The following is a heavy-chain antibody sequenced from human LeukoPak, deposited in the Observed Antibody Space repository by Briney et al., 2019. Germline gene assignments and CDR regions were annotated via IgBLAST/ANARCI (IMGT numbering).Heavy chain of an antibody. CDR1: GDSISGSSFY. Sequence: PSETLSLTCTVSGDSISGSSFYWGWIRQSPEKGLEWIGSIYPTGATYDNPSLKSRVTISVDTSKNQFSLKLSSVTAADTAVYYCARERNYYENSGYPTSGIDYWGQGTLVTVSS. CDR2: IYPTGAT. V-gene: IGHV4-39*07. CDR3: ARERNYYENSGYPTSGIDY. D-gene: IGHD3-22*01. J-gene: IGHJ4*02.